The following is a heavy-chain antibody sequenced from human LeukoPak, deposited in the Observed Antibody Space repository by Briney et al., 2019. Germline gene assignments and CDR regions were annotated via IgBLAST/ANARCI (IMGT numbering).Heavy chain of an antibody. CDR3: ARVETYYYDSGGSRAYDY. J-gene: IGHJ4*02. D-gene: IGHD3-22*01. V-gene: IGHV1-8*01. CDR1: GYTFTSYD. Sequence: ASVKVSCKASGYTFTSYDINWVRQATGQGLEWMGWMNPNSGNTGYAQKFQGRVTMTRNTSISTAYMELSSLRPEDTAVYYCARVETYYYDSGGSRAYDYWGQGTLVTVSS. CDR2: MNPNSGNT.